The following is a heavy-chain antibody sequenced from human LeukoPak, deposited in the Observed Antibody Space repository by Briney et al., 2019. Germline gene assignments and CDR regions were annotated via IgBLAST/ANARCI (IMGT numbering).Heavy chain of an antibody. V-gene: IGHV3-23*01. Sequence: GGSLRPSCAVSGVTFSSFGMSWVRQAPGKGLEWVSVISGRGNTIYYADSVKGRFTISRDNSKNTLYLQMNGLRADDTAVYYCAKAGPNYFDYWGQGTLVTVSS. D-gene: IGHD7-27*01. CDR1: GVTFSSFG. CDR2: ISGRGNTI. CDR3: AKAGPNYFDY. J-gene: IGHJ4*02.